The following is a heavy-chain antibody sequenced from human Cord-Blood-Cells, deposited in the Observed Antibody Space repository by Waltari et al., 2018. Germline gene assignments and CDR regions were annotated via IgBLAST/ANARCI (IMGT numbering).Heavy chain of an antibody. D-gene: IGHD3-3*01. V-gene: IGHV4-38-2*02. CDR3: ASFTIFGVVQTFDI. Sequence: QVQLQESGPGLVKPSETLSLTCTVSGYSISSGYYWGWIRQPPGKGVGWIGSFYHSGSTDYIPSLKSRVTISVDTSKNQFSLKLCSVTAADTAVYYCASFTIFGVVQTFDIWGQGTMVTVSS. CDR2: FYHSGST. J-gene: IGHJ3*02. CDR1: GYSISSGYY.